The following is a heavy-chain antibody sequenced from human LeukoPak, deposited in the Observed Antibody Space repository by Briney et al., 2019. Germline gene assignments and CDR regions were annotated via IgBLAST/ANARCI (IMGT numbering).Heavy chain of an antibody. CDR1: GFTFDDYA. J-gene: IGHJ3*02. Sequence: GGSLRLSCAASGFTFDDYAMHWVRQAPGKGLEWVSGISWNSGSIGYADSVKGRFTISRDNAKNSLYLQMNSLRAEDMALYYCAKDYGSESYPFLANAFDIWGQGTMVTVSS. D-gene: IGHD3-10*01. V-gene: IGHV3-9*03. CDR2: ISWNSGSI. CDR3: AKDYGSESYPFLANAFDI.